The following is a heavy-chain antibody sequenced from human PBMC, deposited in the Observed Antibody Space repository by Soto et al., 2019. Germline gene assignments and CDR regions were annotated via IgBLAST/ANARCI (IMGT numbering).Heavy chain of an antibody. CDR1: GFTFDDHA. J-gene: IGHJ6*03. Sequence: SLRLSCAASGFTFDDHAMHWVRQAPGKGLEWVSGISWNSGSIGYADSVKGRFTISRDNAKNSLYLQMNSLRAEDTALYYCAKDVGGSYYYYYMDVWGKGTTVTVSS. CDR2: ISWNSGSI. D-gene: IGHD2-15*01. CDR3: AKDVGGSYYYYYMDV. V-gene: IGHV3-9*01.